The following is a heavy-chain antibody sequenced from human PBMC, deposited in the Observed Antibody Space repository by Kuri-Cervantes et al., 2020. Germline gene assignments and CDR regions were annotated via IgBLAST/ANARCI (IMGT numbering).Heavy chain of an antibody. J-gene: IGHJ4*02. V-gene: IGHV3-33*01. Sequence: GESLQISCAASGFTFSSYGMHWVRQAPGKGLEWVAVIWYDGSNKYYADSVKGRFTISRDNSKNTLYLQMNSLRAEDTAVYYCARSRGLYEAPYYFDYWGQGTLVTVSS. CDR3: ARSRGLYEAPYYFDY. CDR1: GFTFSSYG. D-gene: IGHD2-8*01. CDR2: IWYDGSNK.